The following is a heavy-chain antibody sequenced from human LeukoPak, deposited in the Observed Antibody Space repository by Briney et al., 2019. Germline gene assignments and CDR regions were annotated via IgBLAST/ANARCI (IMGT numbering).Heavy chain of an antibody. CDR2: IKQDGSEK. Sequence: GGSLRLSCATAGFTFRNYAMSWVRQAPGKGLEWVANIKQDGSEKYYVDSVKGRFTISRDNAKNSLYLQMNSLRAEDTAVYYCRIFSSGWPHNWFDPWGQGTLVTVSS. CDR3: RIFSSGWPHNWFDP. CDR1: GFTFRNYA. D-gene: IGHD6-19*01. V-gene: IGHV3-7*03. J-gene: IGHJ5*02.